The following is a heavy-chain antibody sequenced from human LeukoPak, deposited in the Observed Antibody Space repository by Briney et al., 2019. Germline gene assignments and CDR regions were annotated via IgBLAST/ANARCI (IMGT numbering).Heavy chain of an antibody. CDR1: GFTFSSYE. Sequence: GGSLRLSCAASGFTFSSYEMNWVRQAPGKGLEWVSYISSSGSTIYYADSVKGRFTISRDNAKNSLYLQMNSLRAEDTAVYYCASSMVRGVINYWGQGTLATVSS. J-gene: IGHJ4*02. D-gene: IGHD3-10*01. V-gene: IGHV3-48*03. CDR2: ISSSGSTI. CDR3: ASSMVRGVINY.